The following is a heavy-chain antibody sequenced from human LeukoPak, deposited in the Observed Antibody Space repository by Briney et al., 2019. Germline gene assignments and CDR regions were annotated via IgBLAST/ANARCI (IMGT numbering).Heavy chain of an antibody. CDR1: GFTFSSYW. V-gene: IGHV3-7*01. D-gene: IGHD3-3*01. Sequence: GGSLRLSCAASGFTFSSYWMIWVRQAPGKGLEWVANIKEDGSKKNYVDSVMGRFTISRDNAKNSLYLQMNRLRVEDTAVYYCARATLDFWSGYTYFDYWGQGTLVTVSS. CDR2: IKEDGSKK. CDR3: ARATLDFWSGYTYFDY. J-gene: IGHJ4*02.